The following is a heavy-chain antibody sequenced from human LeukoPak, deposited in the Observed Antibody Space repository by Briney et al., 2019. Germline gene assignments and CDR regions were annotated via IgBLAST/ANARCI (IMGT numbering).Heavy chain of an antibody. CDR3: TGSGLWFGESLWVKYFDY. CDR2: INWNGGST. Sequence: GGSLRLSCAASGFTFDDYGMSWVRQAPGKGPEWVSGINWNGGSTGYADSVKGRFTISRDNAKNSLYLQMNSLRAEDTALYYCTGSGLWFGESLWVKYFDYWGQGTLVTVSS. V-gene: IGHV3-20*04. CDR1: GFTFDDYG. D-gene: IGHD3-10*01. J-gene: IGHJ4*02.